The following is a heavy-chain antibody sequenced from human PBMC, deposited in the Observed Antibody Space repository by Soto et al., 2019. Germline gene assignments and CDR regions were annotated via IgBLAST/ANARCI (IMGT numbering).Heavy chain of an antibody. CDR1: GGSISSGGYY. Sequence: SETLSLTCTVSGGSISSGGYYWSWIRQHPGKGLEWIGYIYYSGSTYYNPSLKSRVTISVDTSKNQFSLKLSSVTAADTAVYYCARDLNSEGWCDPWGHGTLVTACS. CDR2: IYYSGST. D-gene: IGHD2-15*01. CDR3: ARDLNSEGWCDP. J-gene: IGHJ5*02. V-gene: IGHV4-31*03.